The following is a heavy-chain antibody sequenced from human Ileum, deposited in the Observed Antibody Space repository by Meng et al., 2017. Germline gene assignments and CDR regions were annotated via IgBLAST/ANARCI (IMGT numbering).Heavy chain of an antibody. CDR2: INNSGST. CDR3: ARDIASSWFYS. V-gene: IGHV4-39*07. Sequence: SETLSLTCSVSGDSMSTRSYYWGWIRQPPGMGLEWIGTINNSGSTTYNPSLKGRVTISVDMSKNQFSLKLTSVTAADTAMYFCARDIASSWFYSWGQGRLVTVSS. CDR1: GDSMSTRSYY. J-gene: IGHJ5*02. D-gene: IGHD6-13*01.